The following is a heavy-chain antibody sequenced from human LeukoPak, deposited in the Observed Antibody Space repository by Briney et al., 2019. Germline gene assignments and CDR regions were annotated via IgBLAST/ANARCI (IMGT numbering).Heavy chain of an antibody. CDR1: GFTFSSYE. Sequence: QPGGSLRLSCAASGFTFSSYEMNWVRQAPGKGLEWVSYIPSSGKTIYYADSVKGRFTISRDNAKNSLYLQMNSLRAEDTAVYYCAREGWNDDLDYWGQGTLVTVSS. D-gene: IGHD1-1*01. CDR2: IPSSGKTI. CDR3: AREGWNDDLDY. V-gene: IGHV3-48*03. J-gene: IGHJ4*02.